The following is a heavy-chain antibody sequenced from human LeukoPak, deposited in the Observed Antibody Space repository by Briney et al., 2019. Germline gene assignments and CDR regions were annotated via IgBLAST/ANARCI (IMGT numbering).Heavy chain of an antibody. CDR1: GFIFNHHA. V-gene: IGHV3-33*06. CDR3: AKDAQRGFDYSNSLEY. D-gene: IGHD4-11*01. J-gene: IGHJ4*02. Sequence: PGGSLRLSCAASGFIFNHHAMHWVRQAPGKGLEWVAVIWSDKSNKFYADSVRGRFTISRDDSRKTVYLQMERMTAEDTAIHYCAKDAQRGFDYSNSLEYWGQGALVTVAS. CDR2: IWSDKSNK.